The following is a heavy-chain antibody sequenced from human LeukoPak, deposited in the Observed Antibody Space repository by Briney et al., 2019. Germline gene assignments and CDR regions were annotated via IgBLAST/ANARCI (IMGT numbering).Heavy chain of an antibody. CDR2: INHNGNVN. Sequence: GGSLRLSCAASGFTFSSYWMNWARQAPGKGLEWMASINHNGNVNYYVDSVKGRFTISRDNAKNSLYLQMSNLRAEDTAVYFCARGGGLDVWGQGATVTVSS. CDR1: GFTFSSYW. V-gene: IGHV3-7*03. J-gene: IGHJ6*02. CDR3: ARGGGLDV. D-gene: IGHD3-16*01.